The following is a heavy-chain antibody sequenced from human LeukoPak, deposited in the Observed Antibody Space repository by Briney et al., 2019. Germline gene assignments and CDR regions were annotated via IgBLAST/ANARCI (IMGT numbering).Heavy chain of an antibody. CDR3: ARLTPVLEVDY. CDR2: IYYSGST. V-gene: IGHV4-39*01. CDR1: GGSIRSSSYY. Sequence: ASETLSLTCTVSGGSIRSSSYYWGWIRQPPGKGLEWIGSIYYSGSTYYKPSLKSRVAISVDTSKEQISLKLTSVTAADTAVYYCARLTPVLEVDYWGQGTLVTVSS. J-gene: IGHJ4*02. D-gene: IGHD1-14*01.